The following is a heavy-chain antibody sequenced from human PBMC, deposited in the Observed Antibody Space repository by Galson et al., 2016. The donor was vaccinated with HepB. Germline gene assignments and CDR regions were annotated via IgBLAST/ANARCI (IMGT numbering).Heavy chain of an antibody. CDR3: ATSSSTATTTIRLDY. J-gene: IGHJ4*02. CDR1: GFTFSSYA. V-gene: IGHV3-23*01. CDR2: LSYSGAST. Sequence: SLRLSCAASGFTFSSYAMRWVRQAPGKGLEWVSSLSYSGASTYYADSVRGRFTISRDNSKNTLYLQMNSLRAEDTAVYYCATSSSTATTTIRLDYWGQGTLVTVSS. D-gene: IGHD5-12*01.